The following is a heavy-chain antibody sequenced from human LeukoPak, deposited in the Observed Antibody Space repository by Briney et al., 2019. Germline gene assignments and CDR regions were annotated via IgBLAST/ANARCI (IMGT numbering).Heavy chain of an antibody. V-gene: IGHV4-4*02. CDR1: GGSVSSSKW. Sequence: SETLSLTCVVSGGSVSSSKWWSWVRQPPGKGLEWIGQVYHDGGTKYNPSLKSRVTILVDKSKNQFSLKLSSVTAADTAVYYCARLGSYTASYYFDYWGQGTLVTVSS. J-gene: IGHJ4*02. D-gene: IGHD5-18*01. CDR2: VYHDGGT. CDR3: ARLGSYTASYYFDY.